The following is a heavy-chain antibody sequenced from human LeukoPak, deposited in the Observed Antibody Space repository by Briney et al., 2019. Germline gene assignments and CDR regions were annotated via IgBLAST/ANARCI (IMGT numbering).Heavy chain of an antibody. D-gene: IGHD1-1*01. J-gene: IGHJ4*02. CDR1: GGPFSGYY. CDR2: INHSGST. V-gene: IGHV4-34*01. CDR3: ARDLELERNRWNYFES. Sequence: SETLSLTCAVYGGPFSGYYWSWIRQPPGKGLEWIGEINHSGSTNYNPSLKSRVTISVDTSKNQFSLKLSSVTAADTAVYYCARDLELERNRWNYFESWGQGTLVTVSS.